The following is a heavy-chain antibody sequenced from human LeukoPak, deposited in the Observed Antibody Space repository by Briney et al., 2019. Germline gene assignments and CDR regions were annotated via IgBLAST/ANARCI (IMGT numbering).Heavy chain of an antibody. CDR1: GYTFTGYY. CDR2: INPNSGGT. J-gene: IGHJ4*02. Sequence: ASVKVSCKASGYTFTGYYMHWVRQATGQGLEWMGRINPNSGGTNYAQKFQGRVTMTRDTSISTAYMELSRLRSDDTAVYYCARVSGYYYYFDYWGQGTLVTVSS. CDR3: ARVSGYYYYFDY. D-gene: IGHD3-22*01. V-gene: IGHV1-2*06.